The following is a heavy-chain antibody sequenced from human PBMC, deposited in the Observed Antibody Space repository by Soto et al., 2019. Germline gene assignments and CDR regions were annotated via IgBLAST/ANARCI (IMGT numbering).Heavy chain of an antibody. CDR3: ARVPIVVVPAAIAWFDP. CDR1: GYTFTSYA. CDR2: INAGNGNT. D-gene: IGHD2-2*01. V-gene: IGHV1-3*01. J-gene: IGHJ5*02. Sequence: RASVKVSCKASGYTFTSYAMHWVRQAPGQRLEWMGWINAGNGNTKYSQKFQGRVTITRDTSASTAYMELSSLRSEDTAVYYCARVPIVVVPAAIAWFDPWGQGTLVTVSS.